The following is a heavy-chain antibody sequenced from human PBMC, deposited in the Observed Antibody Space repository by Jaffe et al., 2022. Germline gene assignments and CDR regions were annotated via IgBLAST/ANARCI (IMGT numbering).Heavy chain of an antibody. J-gene: IGHJ4*02. CDR1: GGSISSYY. V-gene: IGHV4-59*01. D-gene: IGHD2-15*01. Sequence: QVQLQESGPGLVKPSETLSLTCTVSGGSISSYYWTWIRQPPGKGLEWIGYISYSGNTDSNPSLKSRVTISVDTSKNQFSLKLSSVTAADTAIYYCARVQYCRGATCYSHFDYWGQGTLVTVSS. CDR2: ISYSGNT. CDR3: ARVQYCRGATCYSHFDY.